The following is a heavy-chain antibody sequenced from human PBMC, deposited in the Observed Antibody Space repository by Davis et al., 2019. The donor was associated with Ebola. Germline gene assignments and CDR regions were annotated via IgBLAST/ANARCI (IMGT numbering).Heavy chain of an antibody. D-gene: IGHD6-6*01. J-gene: IGHJ4*02. Sequence: AASVKVSCKASGGTFSSYTISWVRQAPGQGLEWMGRLIPIIGIANSAQKFQGRVTITADKSTSTAYMELSSLGSEDTAVYYCARDRFSSSTFDYWGQGTLVTVSS. CDR1: GGTFSSYT. CDR3: ARDRFSSSTFDY. CDR2: LIPIIGIA. V-gene: IGHV1-69*04.